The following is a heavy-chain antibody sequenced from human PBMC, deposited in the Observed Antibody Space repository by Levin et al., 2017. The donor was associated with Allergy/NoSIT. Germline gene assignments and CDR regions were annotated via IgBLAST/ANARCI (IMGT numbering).Heavy chain of an antibody. D-gene: IGHD6-19*01. Sequence: GGSLRLSCAASGFTFSTHAMNWVRQAPGKGLEWVSGLSGSGGDTYYADSVRGRFTISRDNSKNTPYLQMKSLRADDAGIYFCAKGAVAVAGDFYFFDFWGHGTLVTVSS. CDR3: AKGAVAVAGDFYFFDF. J-gene: IGHJ4*01. CDR2: LSGSGGDT. V-gene: IGHV3-23*01. CDR1: GFTFSTHA.